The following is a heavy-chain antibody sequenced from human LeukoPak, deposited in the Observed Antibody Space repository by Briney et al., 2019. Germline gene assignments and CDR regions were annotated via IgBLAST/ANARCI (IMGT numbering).Heavy chain of an antibody. J-gene: IGHJ6*02. D-gene: IGHD3-10*01. CDR3: ARFNGFGELWSNYYYGMDV. CDR2: ISSSSSYI. V-gene: IGHV3-21*01. Sequence: SGGSLRLSCAASGFTFSSYSMNWVRQAPGKGLEWVSSISSSSSYIYYADSVKGRFTISRDNAKNSLYLQMNSLRAEDTAVYYCARFNGFGELWSNYYYGMDVWGQGTTVTVSS. CDR1: GFTFSSYS.